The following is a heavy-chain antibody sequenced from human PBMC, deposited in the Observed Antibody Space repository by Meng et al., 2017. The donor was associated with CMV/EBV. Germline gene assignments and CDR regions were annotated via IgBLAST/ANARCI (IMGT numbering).Heavy chain of an antibody. Sequence: GGSLRLSCAASGLTVSNVWMSWVRQAPGKGLEWVGRIKSKTNGWTTDYAAPVKGRFTISRDDSKNTLYLQMNSLKTEDTAVYYCTTAAYYDFWSGYYLNYFDYWGQGTLVTVSS. CDR1: GLTVSNVW. D-gene: IGHD3-3*01. J-gene: IGHJ4*02. V-gene: IGHV3-15*01. CDR3: TTAAYYDFWSGYYLNYFDY. CDR2: IKSKTNGWTT.